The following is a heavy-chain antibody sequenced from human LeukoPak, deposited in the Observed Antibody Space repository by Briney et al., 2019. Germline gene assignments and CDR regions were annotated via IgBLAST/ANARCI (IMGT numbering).Heavy chain of an antibody. CDR3: AREGDYYDSSGYPY. V-gene: IGHV1-69*06. Sequence: GASVKVSCKASGGTFSSYAISWVRQAPGQGLEWMGGIIPIFGTANYAQKFQGRVTITADKSTSTAYMELSSLRSEDTAVYYCAREGDYYDSSGYPYWGQGTLVTVSS. CDR1: GGTFSSYA. CDR2: IIPIFGTA. J-gene: IGHJ4*02. D-gene: IGHD3-22*01.